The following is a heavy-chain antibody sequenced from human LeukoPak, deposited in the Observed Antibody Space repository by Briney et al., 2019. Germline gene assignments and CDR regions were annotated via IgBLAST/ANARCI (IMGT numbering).Heavy chain of an antibody. CDR3: ARDWGKVVAVAGTGYMDV. D-gene: IGHD6-19*01. CDR2: ISSSGSTI. Sequence: GGSLRLSCAASGFTFSSYEMNWVRQAPGKGLEWVSYISSSGSTIYYADSVKGRFTISRDNAKNSLYLQMNSLRAEDTAVYYCARDWGKVVAVAGTGYMDVWGKGTTVTISS. V-gene: IGHV3-48*03. CDR1: GFTFSSYE. J-gene: IGHJ6*03.